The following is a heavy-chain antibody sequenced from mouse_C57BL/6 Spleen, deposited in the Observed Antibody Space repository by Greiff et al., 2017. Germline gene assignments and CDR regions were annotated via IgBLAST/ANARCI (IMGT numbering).Heavy chain of an antibody. Sequence: DVMLVESGGGLVQPGESLKLSCESNEYEFPSHDMSWVRKTPEKRLELVAAINSDGGSTYYPDTMERRFIISRDNTKKTLYLQMSSLRSEDTALYYCARGGNYGYWYFDVWGTGTTVTVSS. J-gene: IGHJ1*03. V-gene: IGHV5-2*01. CDR3: ARGGNYGYWYFDV. CDR2: INSDGGST. CDR1: EYEFPSHD. D-gene: IGHD2-1*01.